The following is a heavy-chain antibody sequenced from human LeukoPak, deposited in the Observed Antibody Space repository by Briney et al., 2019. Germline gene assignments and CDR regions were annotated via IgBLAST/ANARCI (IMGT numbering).Heavy chain of an antibody. Sequence: ASVKVSCKVSGYTLTELSMHWVRQAPGKGLEWMGGFDAEDGETIYAQKFQGRVTMTEDTSTDTAYMELSSLRSEDTAVYYCATQGYCSSTSCYISYYYGMDVWGQGTTVTVSS. CDR1: GYTLTELS. D-gene: IGHD2-2*02. J-gene: IGHJ6*02. CDR2: FDAEDGET. V-gene: IGHV1-24*01. CDR3: ATQGYCSSTSCYISYYYGMDV.